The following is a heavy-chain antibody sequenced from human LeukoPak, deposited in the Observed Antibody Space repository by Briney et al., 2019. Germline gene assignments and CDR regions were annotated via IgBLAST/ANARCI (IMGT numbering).Heavy chain of an antibody. J-gene: IGHJ4*02. D-gene: IGHD3-3*01. Sequence: SVKVSCKASGGTFSSYAISWVRQAPGQGLEWMGRIIPIFGTANYAQKFQGRVTITTDESTSTAYTELSSLRSEDTAVYYCARDLVQYYDFWNQFDYWGQGTLVTVSS. CDR2: IIPIFGTA. CDR1: GGTFSSYA. V-gene: IGHV1-69*05. CDR3: ARDLVQYYDFWNQFDY.